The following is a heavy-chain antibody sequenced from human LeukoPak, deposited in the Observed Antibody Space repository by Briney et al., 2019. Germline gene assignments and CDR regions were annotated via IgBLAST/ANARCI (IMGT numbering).Heavy chain of an antibody. Sequence: GGSLRLSCAASGFTFSSYWMSWVRQAPGKGLEWVANIKQDGSEKYYVDSVKGRFTISRDNAKNSLYLQMNSLRAEDTAVYYCARGAIGYDFWSGYPYYFDYWGQGTLVTVSS. D-gene: IGHD3-3*01. V-gene: IGHV3-7*04. CDR3: ARGAIGYDFWSGYPYYFDY. J-gene: IGHJ4*02. CDR1: GFTFSSYW. CDR2: IKQDGSEK.